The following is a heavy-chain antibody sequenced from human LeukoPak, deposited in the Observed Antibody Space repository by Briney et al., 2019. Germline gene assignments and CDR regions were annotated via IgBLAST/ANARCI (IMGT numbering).Heavy chain of an antibody. V-gene: IGHV4-4*07. CDR2: IYTSGST. Sequence: SETLSLTCTVSGGSISSYYWCWIRQPAGKGLEWIGRIYTSGSTNYNPSLKSRVTMSVDTSKNQFSLKLSSVTAADTAVYYCAREGLNMVRGVIPKEAWGWFDPWGQGTLVTVSS. CDR1: GGSISSYY. CDR3: AREGLNMVRGVIPKEAWGWFDP. J-gene: IGHJ5*02. D-gene: IGHD3-10*01.